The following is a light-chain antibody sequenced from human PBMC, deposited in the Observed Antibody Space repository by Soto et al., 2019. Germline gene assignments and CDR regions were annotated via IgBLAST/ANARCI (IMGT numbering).Light chain of an antibody. Sequence: EIVMTQSPATLSLSPGERATLSCRASQSVSSNLAWYQQRPGQAPRLLIYDASTRATGIPASFSGSGSGTEFTLTISSLQSEDFASYYCQHYNNPPLTFGGGTKVDIK. J-gene: IGKJ4*01. CDR3: QHYNNPPLT. V-gene: IGKV3-15*01. CDR1: QSVSSN. CDR2: DAS.